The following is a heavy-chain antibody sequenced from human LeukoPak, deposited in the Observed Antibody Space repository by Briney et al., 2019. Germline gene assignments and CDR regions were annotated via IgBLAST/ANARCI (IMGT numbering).Heavy chain of an antibody. CDR2: INPNSGGT. CDR3: ARGAPVFRWFDP. J-gene: IGHJ5*02. Sequence: GASVKASCKASGYTFTGYYMHWVRQSPGQGLEWMGWINPNSGGTNYAQKFQGRVTMTRDTSISTAYMELSRLRSDDTAVYYCARGAPVFRWFDPWGQGTLVTVSS. D-gene: IGHD2-21*01. V-gene: IGHV1-2*02. CDR1: GYTFTGYY.